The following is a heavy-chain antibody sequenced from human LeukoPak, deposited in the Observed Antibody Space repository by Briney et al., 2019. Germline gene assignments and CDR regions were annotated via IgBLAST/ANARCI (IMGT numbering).Heavy chain of an antibody. D-gene: IGHD6-19*01. J-gene: IGHJ4*02. CDR2: INHSGST. Sequence: SETLSLTCAVYGGSFSGYYWSWIRQPPGKGLEWIGEINHSGSTNYNPSLKSRVTISVDTSKNQFSLKLSSVTAADTAVYYCARHFLAVAATGYFDYWGQGTLVTVSS. CDR3: ARHFLAVAATGYFDY. CDR1: GGSFSGYY. V-gene: IGHV4-34*01.